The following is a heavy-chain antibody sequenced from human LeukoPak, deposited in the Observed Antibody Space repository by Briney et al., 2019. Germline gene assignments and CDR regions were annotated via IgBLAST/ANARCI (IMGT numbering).Heavy chain of an antibody. CDR1: GFTFSSYA. D-gene: IGHD3-10*01. J-gene: IGHJ4*02. Sequence: GGSLRLSCAASGFTFSSYATHWVRQAPGKGLEWVAVISYDGSNKYYADSVKGRFTISRDNSKNTLYLQMNSLRAEDTAVYYCAREFSPGLCFDYWGQGTLVTVSS. V-gene: IGHV3-30-3*01. CDR2: ISYDGSNK. CDR3: AREFSPGLCFDY.